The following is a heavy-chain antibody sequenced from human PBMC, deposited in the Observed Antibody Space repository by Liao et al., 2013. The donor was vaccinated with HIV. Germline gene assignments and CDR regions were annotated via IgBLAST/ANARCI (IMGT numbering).Heavy chain of an antibody. V-gene: IGHV4-34*02. CDR3: ARGLTGVYPN. CDR1: GGSFSTYY. CDR2: TDHSGSTT. J-gene: IGHJ4*02. Sequence: QVQLQQWGARLLQPSETLSLTCAVYGGSFSTYYWTWIRQAPGKGLEWIGETDHSGSTTNYNPSLKSRVIISTDMSKNQFSLNLTSVTDADTAVYYCARGLTGVYPNWGQGTLVTVSS. D-gene: IGHD7-27*01.